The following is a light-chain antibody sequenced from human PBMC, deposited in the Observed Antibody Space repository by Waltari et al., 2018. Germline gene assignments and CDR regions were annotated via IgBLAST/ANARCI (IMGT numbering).Light chain of an antibody. CDR1: SSDVGGYNY. CDR2: DVS. V-gene: IGLV2-11*02. Sequence: QSALTQPRSVSGSPGPSVTISCPGTSSDVGGYNYVSWYQQHPGKAPKLMIYDVSKRPSGVPDRFSGSKSGNTASLTISGLQAEDEADYYCCSYAGSPRVFGGGTKLTVL. CDR3: CSYAGSPRV. J-gene: IGLJ2*01.